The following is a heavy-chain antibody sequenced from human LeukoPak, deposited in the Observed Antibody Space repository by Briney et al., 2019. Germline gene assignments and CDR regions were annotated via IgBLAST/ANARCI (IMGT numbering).Heavy chain of an antibody. V-gene: IGHV1-69-2*01. J-gene: IGHJ1*01. CDR1: GYTFTDYY. CDR2: VDPEDGET. Sequence: GASVNVSCKASGYTFTDYYIHWVQQAPGKGLEWMGRVDPEDGETIYAEKFQGRVTITADTSTDTAYMELSNLRSDDTAVYYCATDGRGIAAAGTNWYFQHWGQGTLVTVSS. D-gene: IGHD6-13*01. CDR3: ATDGRGIAAAGTNWYFQH.